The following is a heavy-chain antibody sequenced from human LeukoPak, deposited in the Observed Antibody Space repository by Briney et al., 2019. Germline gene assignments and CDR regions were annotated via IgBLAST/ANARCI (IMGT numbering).Heavy chain of an antibody. CDR1: GVYISSPTHY. CDR2: IHYSGST. V-gene: IGHV4-39*02. D-gene: IGHD3-16*02. CDR3: ARLGGYHDPPDY. J-gene: IGHJ4*02. Sequence: SETLPLTCTVSGVYISSPTHYGPGIRQPPGQELEWIKSIHYSGSTYDNPSLKSRFTMSVDTSKNNFFLNLSSVTAADTAVDYYARLGGYHDPPDYCGQGTLVIVSS.